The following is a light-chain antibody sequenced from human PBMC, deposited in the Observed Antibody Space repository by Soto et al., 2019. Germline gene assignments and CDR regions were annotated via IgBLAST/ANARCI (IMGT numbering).Light chain of an antibody. V-gene: IGLV2-8*01. CDR2: EVS. CDR3: SSYAGHNNLV. CDR1: SSDVAGYNY. Sequence: QSALTQPPSASGSPGQSVTISCTGTSSDVAGYNYVSWYQQHPGKAPKLMIYEVSKQPSGVPDRFSGSKSGNTASLTVSGLQAEDVADYYCSSYAGHNNLVFGGVTKVNVL. J-gene: IGLJ2*01.